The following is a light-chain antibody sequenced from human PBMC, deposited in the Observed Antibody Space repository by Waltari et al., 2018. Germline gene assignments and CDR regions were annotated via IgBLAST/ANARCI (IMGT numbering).Light chain of an antibody. V-gene: IGKV3-15*01. CDR1: QRVSSN. CDR3: QQYNNWPRT. J-gene: IGKJ1*01. Sequence: EIVMTQSPATLSVSPGERATLSCRASQRVSSNLAWYQQKPGQAPRLLIYVASTRATGIPARFRGSGSGTEFTLTISSLQSEDFAVYYCQQYNNWPRTFGQGTKVEIK. CDR2: VAS.